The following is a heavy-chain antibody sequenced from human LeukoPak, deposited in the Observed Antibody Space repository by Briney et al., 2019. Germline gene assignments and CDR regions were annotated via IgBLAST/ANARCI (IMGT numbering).Heavy chain of an antibody. CDR1: GFTFDDYA. CDR3: ARVADNYDIPNNQDY. J-gene: IGHJ4*02. CDR2: ISWNSGSI. D-gene: IGHD3-9*01. V-gene: IGHV3-9*01. Sequence: GGSLRLSCAASGFTFDDYAMRWVRQAPGKGLEWVSGISWNSGSIGYADSVKGRFTISRDNAKNSLYLQMNSLRAEDTALYHCARVADNYDIPNNQDYWGQGTLVTVSS.